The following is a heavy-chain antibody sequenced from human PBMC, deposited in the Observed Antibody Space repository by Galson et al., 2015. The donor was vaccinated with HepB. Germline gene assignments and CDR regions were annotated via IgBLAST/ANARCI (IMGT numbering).Heavy chain of an antibody. CDR1: GYSFTSYW. CDR3: ASETIYDSGSYTWFDP. Sequence: QSGAEVKKPGESLRISCKGSGYSFTSYWISWVRQMPGKGLEWMGRIDPSDSYTNYSPSFQGHVTISADKSVTTAYLQWSSLKASDTAMYYCASETIYDSGSYTWFDPWGQGTQVTVSS. CDR2: IDPSDSYT. V-gene: IGHV5-10-1*01. D-gene: IGHD3-10*01. J-gene: IGHJ5*02.